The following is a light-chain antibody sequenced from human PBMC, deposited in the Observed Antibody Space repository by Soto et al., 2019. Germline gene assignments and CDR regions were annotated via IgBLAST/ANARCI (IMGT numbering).Light chain of an antibody. J-gene: IGKJ1*01. V-gene: IGKV3-20*01. CDR1: QSVSSSF. CDR2: GAS. CDR3: QKYGNSPWT. Sequence: EIVLTKSPGTLSLSPGERATLSCRASQSVSSSFLAWYQQKPGQAPRLLIYGASSRAAGIPDRFSGSGSVTDFTLTISRLEPEDFAVYYCQKYGNSPWTFVQGTKVEIK.